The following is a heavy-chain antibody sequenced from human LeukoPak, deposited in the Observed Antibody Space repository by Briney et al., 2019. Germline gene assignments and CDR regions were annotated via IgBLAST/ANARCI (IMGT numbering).Heavy chain of an antibody. CDR3: ARVIYSSGWFDAFDI. CDR2: IIPIFGTA. Sequence: ASVKVSCKASGYTFTGYYMHWVRQAPGQGLEWMGGIIPIFGTANYAQKFQGRVTITADKSTSTAYMELSSLRSEDTAVYYCARVIYSSGWFDAFDIWGQGTMVTVSS. CDR1: GYTFTGYY. D-gene: IGHD6-19*01. V-gene: IGHV1-69*06. J-gene: IGHJ3*02.